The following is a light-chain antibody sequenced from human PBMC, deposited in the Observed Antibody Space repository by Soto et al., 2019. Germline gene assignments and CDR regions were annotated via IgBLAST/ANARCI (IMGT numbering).Light chain of an antibody. CDR3: QSYDSTLDARYV. CDR1: GSNIGAGYD. Sequence: QPVLTQPPSVSGAPGQRVTISCTGSGSNIGAGYDVHWYQHRPGTAPKLLVFGDSHRPSGVPDRFSGSKSGTSASLAITGLQAEDEGDYYCQSYDSTLDARYVSGTGTKVTVL. V-gene: IGLV1-40*01. J-gene: IGLJ1*01. CDR2: GDS.